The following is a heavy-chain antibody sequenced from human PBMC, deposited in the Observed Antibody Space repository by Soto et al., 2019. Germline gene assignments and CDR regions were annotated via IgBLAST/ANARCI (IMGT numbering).Heavy chain of an antibody. V-gene: IGHV1-2*04. Sequence: ASVKVSCKASGYAFTGYYMHWVRQAPGQGLEWMGWINPNSGGTNYAQKFQGWVTMTRDTSKNQFSLKLSSVTAADTAVYYCTSGYSGYDYGTKGAFDIWGQGTMVTVSS. CDR3: TSGYSGYDYGTKGAFDI. J-gene: IGHJ3*02. CDR1: GYAFTGYY. D-gene: IGHD5-12*01. CDR2: INPNSGGT.